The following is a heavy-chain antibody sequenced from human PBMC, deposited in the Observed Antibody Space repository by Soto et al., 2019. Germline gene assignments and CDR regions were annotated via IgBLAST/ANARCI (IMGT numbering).Heavy chain of an antibody. CDR2: ISAYNGNT. D-gene: IGHD1-20*01. V-gene: IGHV1-18*04. J-gene: IGHJ4*02. CDR1: GYTFTSYG. Sequence: QVQVVQSGAEVKKPGASVKVSCNVSGYTFTSYGINWVRQAPGQELEWMGWISAYNGNTIYAENLQGRVTMTTDTSTSTAYMELRGLTSDDTALYYCARGSLVITAPPDYWGQGTLVTVSS. CDR3: ARGSLVITAPPDY.